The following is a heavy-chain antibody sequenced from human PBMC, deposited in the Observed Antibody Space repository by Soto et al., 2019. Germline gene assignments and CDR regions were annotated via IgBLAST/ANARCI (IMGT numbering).Heavy chain of an antibody. D-gene: IGHD3-10*01. CDR3: AKTLNYYGSWSPDY. J-gene: IGHJ4*02. CDR1: AFTFSSYG. V-gene: IGHV3-23*01. Sequence: EVQLLESGGGLVQPGGSLRLSCAASAFTFSSYGMSWVRQAPGKGLEWVSAISGGGDNTYYADSVKGRFTISRDNSKNTLYLQMNSLTAEDTAVYYCAKTLNYYGSWSPDYWGQGTLVTVSS. CDR2: ISGGGDNT.